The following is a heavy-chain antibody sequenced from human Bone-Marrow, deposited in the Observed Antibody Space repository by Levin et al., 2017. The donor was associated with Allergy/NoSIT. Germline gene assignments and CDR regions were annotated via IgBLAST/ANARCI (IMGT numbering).Heavy chain of an antibody. Sequence: PSETLSLTCAASGFTFSSYSMNWVRQAPGKGLEWVSYISSSSSTIYYADSLKGRFTISRDNAKNSLYLQMNSLRDEDTAVYYCARDPSDGSGSYYNPMNYFDYWGQGTLVTVSS. D-gene: IGHD3-10*01. CDR3: ARDPSDGSGSYYNPMNYFDY. J-gene: IGHJ4*02. V-gene: IGHV3-48*02. CDR2: ISSSSSTI. CDR1: GFTFSSYS.